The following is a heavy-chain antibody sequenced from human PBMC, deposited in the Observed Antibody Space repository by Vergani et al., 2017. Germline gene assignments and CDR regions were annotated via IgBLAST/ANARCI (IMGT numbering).Heavy chain of an antibody. CDR2: IIPIFGTA. Sequence: QVQLVQSGAEVKKPGSSVKVSCKASGVTFSSYAISWVRQAPGQGLEWMGGIIPIFGTANYAQKFQGRVTITADESTSTAYMELSSLRSEETAVYYCASTRNVYCSSTSCYIFNWCDPWGQGTLVTVSS. D-gene: IGHD2-2*02. V-gene: IGHV1-69*01. J-gene: IGHJ5*02. CDR3: ASTRNVYCSSTSCYIFNWCDP. CDR1: GVTFSSYA.